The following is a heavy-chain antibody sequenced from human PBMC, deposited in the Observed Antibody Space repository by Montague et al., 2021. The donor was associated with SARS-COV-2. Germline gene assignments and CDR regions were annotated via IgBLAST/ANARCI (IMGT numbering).Heavy chain of an antibody. Sequence: SLRLSCAASGFTFSSYWMHWVRQAPGKGLVWVSRINSDGSSTSYSDSVKGLFTISRDNAKNTLYLQMNSLRAEDTAVYYCARSRQQLVHPLATLYYYYGMDVWGQGTTVTVSS. CDR2: INSDGSST. V-gene: IGHV3-74*01. CDR1: GFTFSSYW. CDR3: ARSRQQLVHPLATLYYYYGMDV. D-gene: IGHD6-13*01. J-gene: IGHJ6*02.